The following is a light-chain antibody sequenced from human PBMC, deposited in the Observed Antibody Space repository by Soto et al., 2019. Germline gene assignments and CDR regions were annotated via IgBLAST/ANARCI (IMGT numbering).Light chain of an antibody. CDR1: QSISHF. Sequence: DIQMTQSPSTLSASVGDRVTMTCRASQSISHFLAWYQQKPGKVPKLLIYDASNLGSGVPSRFSGSGSGTDFTLTISGLQPDDFTTYYCQQYTSYSRAFGQGTKV. V-gene: IGKV1-5*01. J-gene: IGKJ1*01. CDR2: DAS. CDR3: QQYTSYSRA.